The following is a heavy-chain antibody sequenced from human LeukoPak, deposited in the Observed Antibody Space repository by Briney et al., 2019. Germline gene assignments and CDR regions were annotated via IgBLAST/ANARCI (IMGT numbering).Heavy chain of an antibody. J-gene: IGHJ5*02. Sequence: SETLSLTCTVSGGSISSGGYYWSWIRQPPGKGLEWIGYIYHSGSTYYNPSLKSRVTISVDRSKNQFSLKLSSVTAADTTVYYCARNRDGYNPFEPWGQGTLVTVSS. CDR2: IYHSGST. V-gene: IGHV4-30-2*01. CDR1: GGSISSGGYY. D-gene: IGHD5-12*01. CDR3: ARNRDGYNPFEP.